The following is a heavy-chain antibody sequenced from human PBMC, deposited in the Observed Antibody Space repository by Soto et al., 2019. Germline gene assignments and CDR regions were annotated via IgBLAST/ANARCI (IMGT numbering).Heavy chain of an antibody. Sequence: EVQLVQSGAEVKKPGESLRISCRGSGYSFTTYWISWVRQMPGKGLEWMGRFDPSDSYTNYSPSFQGHVTISADKSISTAYLQWSSLKASDTAMYDCARQGGPGNWFDPWGQGTLVTVPS. J-gene: IGHJ5*02. CDR3: ARQGGPGNWFDP. D-gene: IGHD1-26*01. CDR2: FDPSDSYT. V-gene: IGHV5-10-1*01. CDR1: GYSFTTYW.